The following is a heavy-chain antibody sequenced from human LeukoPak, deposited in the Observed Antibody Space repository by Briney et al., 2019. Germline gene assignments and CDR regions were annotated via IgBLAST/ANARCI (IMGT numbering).Heavy chain of an antibody. Sequence: SETLSLTCVVYGGSFSAYYWSWIRQSPGKGLEWIGEINHSGSTNYNPSLKSRVTISVDTSKNQFSLKLSSVTAADTAVYYCARGLEKCDYIWGSYRPVYYFDYWGQGTLVTVSS. CDR3: ARGLEKCDYIWGSYRPVYYFDY. D-gene: IGHD3-16*02. J-gene: IGHJ4*02. CDR2: INHSGST. V-gene: IGHV4-34*01. CDR1: GGSFSAYY.